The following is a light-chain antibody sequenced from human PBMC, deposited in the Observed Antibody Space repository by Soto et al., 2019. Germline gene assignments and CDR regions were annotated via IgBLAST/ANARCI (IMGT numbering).Light chain of an antibody. CDR3: QQYNNWPPWT. CDR2: GAS. Sequence: EIVLTQSPGTLSLSPGERATLSCRASQSVSSSYLAWYQQKPGQAPRLLIYGASTRATGIPARFSGSGSGTEFTLTIRSLQSEDFAVYYCQQYNNWPPWTFGQGTKVDNK. CDR1: QSVSSSY. V-gene: IGKV3-15*01. J-gene: IGKJ1*01.